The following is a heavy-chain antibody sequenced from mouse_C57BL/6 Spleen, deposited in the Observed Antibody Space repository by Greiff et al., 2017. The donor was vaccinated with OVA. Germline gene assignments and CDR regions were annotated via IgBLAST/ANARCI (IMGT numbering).Heavy chain of an antibody. CDR2: ISSGSSTI. V-gene: IGHV5-17*01. J-gene: IGHJ2*01. CDR1: GFTFSDYG. CDR3: AIYDGYDDCFDY. Sequence: EVKLMESGGGLVKPGGSLKLSCAASGFTFSDYGMHWVRQAPEKGLEWVAYISSGSSTIYYADSVKGRFTISRANAKNTLFLQMTSLRSEDTAVYYCAIYDGYDDCFDYWGQGTTLTVSA. D-gene: IGHD2-3*01.